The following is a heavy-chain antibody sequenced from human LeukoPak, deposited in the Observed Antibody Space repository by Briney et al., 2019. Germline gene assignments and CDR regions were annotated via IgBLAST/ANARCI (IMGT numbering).Heavy chain of an antibody. D-gene: IGHD4-23*01. CDR1: GFTLSSYA. Sequence: GGSLRLSCATSGFTLSSYAMSWVRQAPGKGLEWVSALSDSGVTTYYADSVKGRFTISRDNSKNTLFLQMNSLRVEDTALYFCAKARGSGNSIYFDYWGQGTLVTVSS. CDR3: AKARGSGNSIYFDY. CDR2: LSDSGVTT. J-gene: IGHJ4*02. V-gene: IGHV3-23*01.